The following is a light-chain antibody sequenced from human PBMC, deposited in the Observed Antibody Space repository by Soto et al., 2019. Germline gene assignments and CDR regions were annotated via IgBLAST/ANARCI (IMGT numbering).Light chain of an antibody. CDR3: QQYNNWPFS. J-gene: IGKJ5*01. CDR1: QGVTTN. V-gene: IGKV3-15*01. CDR2: DVS. Sequence: EIVLTLSPATLSVSPWERVTLSCRASQGVTTNIAWYQQKSGQPPRLLIYDVSTRATGVPARFSGTGSETDFTLTISGLQSEDSAVYFCQQYNNWPFSFGQGTRLEIK.